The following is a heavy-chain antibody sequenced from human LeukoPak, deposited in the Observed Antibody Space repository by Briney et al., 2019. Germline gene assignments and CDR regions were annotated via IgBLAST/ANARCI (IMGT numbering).Heavy chain of an antibody. V-gene: IGHV3-11*01. CDR3: ARRAAAGRCFVY. CDR1: GFTFSDYY. J-gene: IGHJ4*02. D-gene: IGHD6-13*01. CDR2: ISSGGSTI. Sequence: GGSLRLSCAVSGFTFSDYYMSWIRQAPGKGLEWVSYISSGGSTISHADSVKGRFAISRDNAENSLYLQMNSLRAEDTAVYYCARRAAAGRCFVYWGQGTLVTVSS.